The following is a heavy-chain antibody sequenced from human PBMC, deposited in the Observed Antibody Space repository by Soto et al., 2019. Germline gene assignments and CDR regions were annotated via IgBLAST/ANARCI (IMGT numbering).Heavy chain of an antibody. CDR3: PRHWITMVRGVCHFDY. CDR2: IYYSGST. Sequence: QLQLQESGPGLVKPSETLSLTCTVSGGSFSSSSYYWGWIRQPPGKGLEWIGSIYYSGSTYYNPSLKSRVPMSVDPAQNQFSLQRSPVTAADTAVYYCPRHWITMVRGVCHFDYWGQGTLVTVSS. J-gene: IGHJ4*02. V-gene: IGHV4-39*01. D-gene: IGHD3-10*01. CDR1: GGSFSSSSYY.